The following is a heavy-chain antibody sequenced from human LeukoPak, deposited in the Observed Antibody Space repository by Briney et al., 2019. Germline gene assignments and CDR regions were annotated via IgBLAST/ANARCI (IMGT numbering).Heavy chain of an antibody. CDR3: ARATRWVSFDY. D-gene: IGHD4-23*01. CDR2: IYTCGST. J-gene: IGHJ4*02. CDR1: GGSISSYY. V-gene: IGHV4-4*07. Sequence: PSETPSLTCTVSGGSISSYYWSWIRQPAGKGLEWLGRIYTCGSTNYNPSLKSRVTISVDKSKNQFSLKLSSVTAADTAVYYCARATRWVSFDYWGQGSLVAVFS.